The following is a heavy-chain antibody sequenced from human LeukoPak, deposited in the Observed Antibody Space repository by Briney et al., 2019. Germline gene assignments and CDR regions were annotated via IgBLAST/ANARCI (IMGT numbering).Heavy chain of an antibody. V-gene: IGHV4-39*07. CDR1: GGSISSSSYY. J-gene: IGHJ5*02. CDR3: ARYQLLWFGELGFDP. CDR2: INHSGST. Sequence: SETLSLTCTVSGGSISSSSYYWGWIRQPPGKGLEWIGEINHSGSTNYNPSLKSRVTISVDTSKNQFSLKLSSVTAADTAVYYCARYQLLWFGELGFDPWGQGTLVTVSS. D-gene: IGHD3-10*01.